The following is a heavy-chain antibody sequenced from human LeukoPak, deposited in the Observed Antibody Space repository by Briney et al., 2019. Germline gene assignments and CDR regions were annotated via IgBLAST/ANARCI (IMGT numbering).Heavy chain of an antibody. CDR1: GGSFSGYY. V-gene: IGHV4-34*01. Sequence: SETLSLTCAVYGGSFSGYYWSWIRQPPGKGLEWIGEINHSGSTNYNPSLKSRVTISVDTSKNQFSLKLSSVTAADTAVYYCARRNWLRFLEWLLWNNWFDPWGQGTLVTVSS. J-gene: IGHJ5*02. CDR3: ARRNWLRFLEWLLWNNWFDP. CDR2: INHSGST. D-gene: IGHD3-3*01.